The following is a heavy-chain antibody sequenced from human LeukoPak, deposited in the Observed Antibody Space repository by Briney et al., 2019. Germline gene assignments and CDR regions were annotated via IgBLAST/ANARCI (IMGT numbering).Heavy chain of an antibody. CDR1: GGSFSGYY. CDR2: INHSGST. CDR3: ARRGVGRLLAAAFDI. J-gene: IGHJ3*02. V-gene: IGHV4-34*01. D-gene: IGHD3-22*01. Sequence: PSETLSLTCAVYGGSFSGYYWSWIRQPPGKGLEWIGEINHSGSTNYNPSLKSRVTISVDTSKNQFSLKLSSVTAVDTAVYYCARRGVGRLLAAAFDIWGQGTMVTVSS.